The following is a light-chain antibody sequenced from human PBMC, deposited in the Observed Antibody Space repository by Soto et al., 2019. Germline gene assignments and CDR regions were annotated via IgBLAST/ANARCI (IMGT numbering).Light chain of an antibody. V-gene: IGLV1-47*01. CDR1: SSSVGTIF. CDR3: AAWDDSLSIWV. CDR2: RNN. J-gene: IGLJ3*02. Sequence: QPVLTQPPSVSGTPGQSVTISCSGSSSSVGTIFVYWYQQIPGTAPKLLIFRNNQRPSGVPDRFSGSKSGTSASLAISGLRSEDEADYYCAAWDDSLSIWVFGGGTKLTV.